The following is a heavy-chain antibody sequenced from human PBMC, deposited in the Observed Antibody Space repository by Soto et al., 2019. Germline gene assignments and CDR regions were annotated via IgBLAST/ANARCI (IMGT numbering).Heavy chain of an antibody. Sequence: QVHLQESGPGLVKPSETLSLTCSVSDGSVSSPGYYWSWIRQPPGKGLEWIGYVFYPRDTNYNPSLKGRATISLDTSNYQFSLKLTSVTAADTALYYCARRSHSGAYYGLDVWGQGTTVTVSS. D-gene: IGHD1-26*01. V-gene: IGHV4-61*08. CDR3: ARRSHSGAYYGLDV. J-gene: IGHJ6*02. CDR1: DGSVSSPGYY. CDR2: VFYPRDT.